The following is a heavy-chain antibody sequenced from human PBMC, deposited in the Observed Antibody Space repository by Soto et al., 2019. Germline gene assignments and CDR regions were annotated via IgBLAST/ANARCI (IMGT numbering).Heavy chain of an antibody. CDR1: GFTFSSYA. J-gene: IGHJ4*02. D-gene: IGHD2-21*02. Sequence: VGSLRLSGAASGFTFSSYAMSWVRQAPGKGLEWVSAISGSGGSTYYADSVKGRFTISRDNSKNTLYLQMNSLRAEDTAVYYCAKDRPIVVVTATLDYWGQGTLVTVSS. V-gene: IGHV3-23*01. CDR2: ISGSGGST. CDR3: AKDRPIVVVTATLDY.